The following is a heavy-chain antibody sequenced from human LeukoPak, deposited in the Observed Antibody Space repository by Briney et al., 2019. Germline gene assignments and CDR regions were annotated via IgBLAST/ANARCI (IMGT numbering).Heavy chain of an antibody. CDR2: ISCNGGST. J-gene: IGHJ4*02. CDR1: GFTFSSYA. V-gene: IGHV3-64D*06. CDR3: VKDVRGYNYAYFDY. D-gene: IGHD5-18*01. Sequence: PGGSLRLSCSASGFTFSSYAMHWVRQAPGKGLEYVSAISCNGGSTYYADSVKGRFTISRGNSKNTLYLQMSSLRAEDTAMYYCVKDVRGYNYAYFDYWGQGTLVTVSS.